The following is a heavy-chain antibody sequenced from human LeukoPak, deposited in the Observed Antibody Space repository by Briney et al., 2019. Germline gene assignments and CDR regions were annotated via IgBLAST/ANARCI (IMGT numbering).Heavy chain of an antibody. D-gene: IGHD2-2*01. CDR3: ARAVSSNYYYGMDV. CDR2: ISYDGSNK. J-gene: IGHJ6*02. Sequence: GGSLRLSCEASGFTFSSYAMHWVRQAPGKGLEWVAVISYDGSNKYYADSVKGRFTISRDNSKNTLYLQMNSLRAEDTAVCYCARAVSSNYYYGMDVWGQGTTVTVSS. V-gene: IGHV3-30-3*01. CDR1: GFTFSSYA.